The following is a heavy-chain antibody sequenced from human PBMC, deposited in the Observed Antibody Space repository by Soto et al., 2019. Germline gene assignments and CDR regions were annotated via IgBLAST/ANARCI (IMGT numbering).Heavy chain of an antibody. J-gene: IGHJ4*02. Sequence: QVQLQESGPGLVKPSGTLSLTCAVSGDSISSDKWWSWIRQPPGKGLQWIGEIYHSGSTKYNPSLKSRVIISVDKSKNQFSLELSSVTAEDTAVYYCARGETQQQRDYWGQGTLVTVSS. V-gene: IGHV4-4*02. CDR2: IYHSGST. CDR3: ARGETQQQRDY. D-gene: IGHD6-13*01. CDR1: GDSISSDKW.